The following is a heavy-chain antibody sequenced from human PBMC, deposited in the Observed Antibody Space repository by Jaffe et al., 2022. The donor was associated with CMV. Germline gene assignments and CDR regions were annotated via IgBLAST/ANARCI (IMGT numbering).Heavy chain of an antibody. J-gene: IGHJ4*02. CDR2: IYPGDSDT. V-gene: IGHV5-51*01. CDR1: GYSFTSYW. CDR3: ARHPNLAFKSGEFYYFDY. D-gene: IGHD3-10*01. Sequence: EVQLVQSGAEVKKPGESLKISCKGSGYSFTSYWIGWVRQMPGKGLEWMGIIYPGDSDTRYSPSFQGQVTISADKSISTAYLQWSSLKASDTAMYYCARHPNLAFKSGEFYYFDYWGQGTLVTVSS.